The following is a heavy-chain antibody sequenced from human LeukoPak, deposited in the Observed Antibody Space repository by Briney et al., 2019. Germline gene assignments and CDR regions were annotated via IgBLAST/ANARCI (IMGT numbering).Heavy chain of an antibody. CDR3: AKSRSGGNYGDFDY. Sequence: GGSLRLSRAASGFTFDDYAMHWVRQAPGKGLEWVSGITWNSGSIDYADSVKGRFTISRDNAKNSLYLQMNSLRAEDTALYYCAKSRSGGNYGDFDYWGQGTLVTVSS. J-gene: IGHJ4*02. V-gene: IGHV3-9*01. D-gene: IGHD1-7*01. CDR1: GFTFDDYA. CDR2: ITWNSGSI.